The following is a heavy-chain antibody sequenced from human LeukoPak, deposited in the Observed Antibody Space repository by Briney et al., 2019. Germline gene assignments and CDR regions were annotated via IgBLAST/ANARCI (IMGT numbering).Heavy chain of an antibody. V-gene: IGHV4-39*01. CDR2: LYYSVST. D-gene: IGHD2-8*01. CDR1: GASIRNSTYY. Sequence: SETLSLTCTVSGASIRNSTYYWGCIRQPPGKGLEWIGSLYYSVSTYYSPSLENRVTISLDTSKNQFSLKLSSVTAADTAVYFCARLRDDNGAWYYFDSWGQGTLVTVSS. CDR3: ARLRDDNGAWYYFDS. J-gene: IGHJ4*02.